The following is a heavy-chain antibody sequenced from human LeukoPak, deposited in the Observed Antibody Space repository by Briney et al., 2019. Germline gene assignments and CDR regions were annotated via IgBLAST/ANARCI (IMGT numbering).Heavy chain of an antibody. D-gene: IGHD5/OR15-5a*01. CDR1: GGSISSSSYY. CDR3: ARRLSTSEFFQH. Sequence: SETLSLTCTVSGGSISSSSYYWGWIRKPPGKGLEWIGSIYYSGGTYSNPSLKSRVTISVDTSKNQFSLKLSSVTAADTAVYYCARRLSTSEFFQHWGQGTLVTVSS. CDR2: IYYSGGT. V-gene: IGHV4-39*01. J-gene: IGHJ1*01.